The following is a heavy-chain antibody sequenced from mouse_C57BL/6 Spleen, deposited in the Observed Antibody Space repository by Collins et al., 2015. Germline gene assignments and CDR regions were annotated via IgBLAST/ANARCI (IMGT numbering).Heavy chain of an antibody. V-gene: IGHV1-74*01. CDR3: AIWGWLLMDY. CDR2: IHPSDSDS. Sequence: QVQLQQPGAELVKPGTSVKVSCKASGYTFPSYWMHWVKQSPGQGLEWIGRIHPSDSDSNYNQKFKGEATLTVDKSSSTAYMQLSSLTSDDSAVYYCAIWGWLLMDYWGQGTSVTVSS. D-gene: IGHD2-3*01. CDR1: GYTFPSYW. J-gene: IGHJ4*01.